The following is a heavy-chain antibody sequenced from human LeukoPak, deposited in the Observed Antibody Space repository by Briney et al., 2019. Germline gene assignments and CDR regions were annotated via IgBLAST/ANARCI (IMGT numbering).Heavy chain of an antibody. Sequence: PGRSLRLSCAAPGFTFSIYAMSWVRQGTGKGLEWVSSTSSGGELTFYADSVKGRFTISRDNSKNTLYLQINSLRAEDTAVYYCAKDRPNYYHDNGHYYRRGGDCWGQGTLVTVSS. V-gene: IGHV3-23*01. CDR3: AKDRPNYYHDNGHYYRRGGDC. J-gene: IGHJ4*02. D-gene: IGHD3-22*01. CDR2: TSSGGELT. CDR1: GFTFSIYA.